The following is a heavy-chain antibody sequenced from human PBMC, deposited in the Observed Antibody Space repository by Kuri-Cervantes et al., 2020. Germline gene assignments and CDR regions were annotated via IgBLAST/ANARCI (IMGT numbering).Heavy chain of an antibody. V-gene: IGHV4-34*01. D-gene: IGHD3-22*01. Sequence: SQTLSLTCAVYGGSFSGYYWSWIRQPLGKGLEWIGEINHSGSTNYNPSLKSRVTISVDTSKNQFSLKLSSVTAADTAVYYCARQHPYYYDSSGYYRGDWFDPWGQGTLVTVSS. CDR1: GGSFSGYY. J-gene: IGHJ5*02. CDR2: INHSGST. CDR3: ARQHPYYYDSSGYYRGDWFDP.